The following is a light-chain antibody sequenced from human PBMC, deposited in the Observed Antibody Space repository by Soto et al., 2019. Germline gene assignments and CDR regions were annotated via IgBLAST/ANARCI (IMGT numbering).Light chain of an antibody. CDR1: QTISSW. Sequence: IHMTRSPSTLSGSVGDRVTITCRASQTISSWLAWYQQKPGKAPKLLIYKASTLKSGVPSRFSGSGSGTEFTLTISSLQPDDFATYYCQHYNSYSAAFGQGTKVDIK. V-gene: IGKV1-5*03. J-gene: IGKJ1*01. CDR3: QHYNSYSAA. CDR2: KAS.